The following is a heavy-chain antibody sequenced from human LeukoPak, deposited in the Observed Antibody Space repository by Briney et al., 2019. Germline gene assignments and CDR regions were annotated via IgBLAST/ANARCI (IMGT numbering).Heavy chain of an antibody. CDR3: ARSGPGAPYDY. V-gene: IGHV1-2*02. CDR2: INPNSGGT. D-gene: IGHD3-10*01. Sequence: ASVKVSCKASGYTFSGYYIHWVRQAPGQGLEWMGWINPNSGGTNYAQNFQGRVTMTRDTSNSTAYMELSRLGSDDTAVYYCARSGPGAPYDYWGQGSLVTVSS. CDR1: GYTFSGYY. J-gene: IGHJ4*02.